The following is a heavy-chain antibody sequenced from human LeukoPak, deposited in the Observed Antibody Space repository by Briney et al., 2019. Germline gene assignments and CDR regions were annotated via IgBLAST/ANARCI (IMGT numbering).Heavy chain of an antibody. J-gene: IGHJ5*02. Sequence: TPSETLSLTCAVSGGSISSSNWWSWVRQPPGKGLEWIGEIYHSGSTNYNPSLKSRVTISVDKSKNQFSLKLSSVTAADTAVYYCARGGRYYYDSSGPPRGWFDLWGQGTLVTVSS. CDR1: GGSISSSNW. CDR3: ARGGRYYYDSSGPPRGWFDL. V-gene: IGHV4-4*02. CDR2: IYHSGST. D-gene: IGHD3-22*01.